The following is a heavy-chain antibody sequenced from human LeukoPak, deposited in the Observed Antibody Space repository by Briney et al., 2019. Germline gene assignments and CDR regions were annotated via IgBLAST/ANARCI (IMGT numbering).Heavy chain of an antibody. CDR3: ARSVFLSSTGPHYYYYYMDV. J-gene: IGHJ6*03. V-gene: IGHV3-30*07. D-gene: IGHD2-2*01. Sequence: DSVKGRFTISRDNSRNTVYLQMNSLRAEDTAVYYCARSVFLSSTGPHYYYYYMDVWGKGTTVTVSS.